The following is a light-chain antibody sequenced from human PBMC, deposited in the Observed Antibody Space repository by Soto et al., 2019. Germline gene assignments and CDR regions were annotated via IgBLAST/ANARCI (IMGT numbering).Light chain of an antibody. CDR2: KAT. V-gene: IGKV1-5*03. Sequence: DIQMTQSPSTLSASVGDRVTISCRASESISGWLAWYQQKPGKPPKLLIYKATSLESGVPSRFSRSGSGTEFALTITSLQPDDSATYYCQQYSTYSRTFGQGTKVDIK. J-gene: IGKJ1*01. CDR1: ESISGW. CDR3: QQYSTYSRT.